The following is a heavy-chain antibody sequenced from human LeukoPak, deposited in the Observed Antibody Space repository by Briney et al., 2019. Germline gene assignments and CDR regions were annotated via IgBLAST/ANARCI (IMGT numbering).Heavy chain of an antibody. CDR3: ARGPSSSFDGFDI. Sequence: EASVKVSCKASGYTFTSYGISWVRQAPGQGLEWMGWISPYNAKTNYAQKLQGRVTMTTDTSTTTANMELRSLRSDDTAVYYCARGPSSSFDGFDIWGQGTMVTVSS. J-gene: IGHJ3*02. D-gene: IGHD6-13*01. CDR2: ISPYNAKT. V-gene: IGHV1-18*01. CDR1: GYTFTSYG.